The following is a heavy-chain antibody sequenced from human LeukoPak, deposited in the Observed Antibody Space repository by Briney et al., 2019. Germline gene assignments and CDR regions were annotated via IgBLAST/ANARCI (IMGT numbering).Heavy chain of an antibody. J-gene: IGHJ4*02. CDR2: MNPNSGNT. V-gene: IGHV1-8*01. CDR1: GYTFTSYD. CDR3: ATWSDILTGYYTYYFDY. D-gene: IGHD3-9*01. Sequence: GASVKVSCKASGYTFTSYDINWVRQATGQGLEWMGWMNPNSGNTGYAQKFQGRVTMTEDTSTDTAYMELSSLRSEDTAVYYCATWSDILTGYYTYYFDYWGQGTLVTVSS.